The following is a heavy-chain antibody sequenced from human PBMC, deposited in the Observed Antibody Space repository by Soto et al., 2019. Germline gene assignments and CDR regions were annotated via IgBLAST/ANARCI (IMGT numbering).Heavy chain of an antibody. CDR1: GFTFGSYA. CDR3: AKGGVGIAAAGSAYYFDY. V-gene: IGHV3-23*01. CDR2: AGPSGGST. D-gene: IGHD6-13*01. Sequence: GGSLKLSCAASGFTFGSYAMSWVRLAPGKGLEWVSVAGPSGGSTYYADSVKGRFTISRDNSKNTLYLQMNSLRAEDTAVYYCAKGGVGIAAAGSAYYFDYWGQGTLVTVSS. J-gene: IGHJ4*02.